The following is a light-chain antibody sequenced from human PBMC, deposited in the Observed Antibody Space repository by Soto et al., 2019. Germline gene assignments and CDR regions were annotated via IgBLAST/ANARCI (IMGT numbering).Light chain of an antibody. V-gene: IGKV3-15*01. CDR2: GAS. J-gene: IGKJ5*01. Sequence: EIVMTQSPATLSVSPGERATLSCRASQSVSSNLAWYQQKPGQAPRLLIYGASTRATGIPARFSGSGSGTDFTLTISRLEPEDFAVYYCQQYDRSPITFGQGTRLEIK. CDR1: QSVSSN. CDR3: QQYDRSPIT.